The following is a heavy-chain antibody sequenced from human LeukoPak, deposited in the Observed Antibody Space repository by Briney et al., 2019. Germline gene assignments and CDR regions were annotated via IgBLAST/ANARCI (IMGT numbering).Heavy chain of an antibody. Sequence: ASVKVSCKASGYTFTGYYMHWVRQPPGQGLEWMRWINPNSGGTNYEQKFQGRVTMTRDTSISTAYMELSRLRSDDTAVYYCARGIVVVPAAPRNWFDPWGRGTLVTVSS. CDR3: ARGIVVVPAAPRNWFDP. J-gene: IGHJ5*02. CDR1: GYTFTGYY. CDR2: INPNSGGT. D-gene: IGHD2-2*01. V-gene: IGHV1-2*02.